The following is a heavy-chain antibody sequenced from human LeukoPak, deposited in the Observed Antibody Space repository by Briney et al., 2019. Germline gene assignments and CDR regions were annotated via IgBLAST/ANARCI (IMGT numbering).Heavy chain of an antibody. CDR1: GYSISSGYY. CDR2: IYHSGST. J-gene: IGHJ4*02. CDR3: ARLEYSSSC. Sequence: SETLSLTCAVSGYSISSGYYWGWTRQPPGKGLEWIGSIYHSGSTYYNPSLKSRVTISVDTSKNQFPLKLSSVTAADTAVYYCARLEYSSSCWGQGTLVTVSS. V-gene: IGHV4-38-2*01. D-gene: IGHD6-13*01.